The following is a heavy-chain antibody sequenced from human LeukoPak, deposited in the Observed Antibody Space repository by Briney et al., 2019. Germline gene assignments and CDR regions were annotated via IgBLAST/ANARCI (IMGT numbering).Heavy chain of an antibody. CDR3: ARGPRQITMVRGVRQRTYYMDV. Sequence: ASVKVSCKASGYTFTSYGISWVRQAPGQGLEWMGWISAYNGNTNYAQKLQGRVTMTTDTSTSTAYMELSSLRSEDTAVYYCARGPRQITMVRGVRQRTYYMDVWGKGTTVTISS. J-gene: IGHJ6*03. CDR1: GYTFTSYG. V-gene: IGHV1-18*01. CDR2: ISAYNGNT. D-gene: IGHD3-10*01.